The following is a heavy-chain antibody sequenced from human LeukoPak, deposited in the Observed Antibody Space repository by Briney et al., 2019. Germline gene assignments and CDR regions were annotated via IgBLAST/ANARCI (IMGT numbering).Heavy chain of an antibody. D-gene: IGHD3-22*01. Sequence: GSSVKVSCKASGGTFSSYAISWVRQAPGQGLEWMGGIIPIFGTANYAQKFQGRVTITTDESTSTAYMELSSLRSEDTAVYYRARSSGYYYLNWFDPWGQGTLVTVSS. CDR1: GGTFSSYA. CDR3: ARSSGYYYLNWFDP. CDR2: IIPIFGTA. J-gene: IGHJ5*02. V-gene: IGHV1-69*05.